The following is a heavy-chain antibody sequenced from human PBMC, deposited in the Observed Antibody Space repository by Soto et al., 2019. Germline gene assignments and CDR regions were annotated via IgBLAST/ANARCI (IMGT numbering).Heavy chain of an antibody. CDR1: GDSISNYY. V-gene: IGHV4-4*07. J-gene: IGHJ4*02. D-gene: IGHD6-19*01. CDR2: TYVTGDT. CDR3: AREYTETVDGPTPYYFDS. Sequence: PSETLSLTCSVSGDSISNYYWSWLRQSAGKGLEWIGRTYVTGDTNYNPSLKSRVTMSVDTTKNQLSLRLRSVTAADTAVYSCAREYTETVDGPTPYYFDSWGQGTLGTVSS.